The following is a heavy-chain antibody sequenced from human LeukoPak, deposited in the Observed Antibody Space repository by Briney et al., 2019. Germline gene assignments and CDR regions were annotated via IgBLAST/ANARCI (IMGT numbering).Heavy chain of an antibody. V-gene: IGHV3-30-3*01. CDR1: GSTFSRYA. Sequence: GGSLRLSCAASGSTFSRYAMHWVRQAPGKGLEWVAVISYDGSNKYYADSVKGRFTISRDNSKNTLYLQMNSMRAEDTALHYCARDLRDSSVAYYFDYWGQGTLVTVSS. CDR2: ISYDGSNK. D-gene: IGHD6-19*01. J-gene: IGHJ4*02. CDR3: ARDLRDSSVAYYFDY.